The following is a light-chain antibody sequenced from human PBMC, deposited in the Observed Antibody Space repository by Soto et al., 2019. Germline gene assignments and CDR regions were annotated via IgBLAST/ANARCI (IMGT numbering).Light chain of an antibody. J-gene: IGLJ1*01. CDR2: EVR. V-gene: IGLV2-8*01. CDR1: SSDVGGYNY. Sequence: QSVLTQPPSASVSPGQSVTISCTGTSSDVGGYNYVSWYQQHPGKAPKLIIYEVRERPSGVPDRFSGSKSGNTASLTVSGLQAEDEAHYYCSSYAGSNNYIYGTATKVTVL. CDR3: SSYAGSNNYI.